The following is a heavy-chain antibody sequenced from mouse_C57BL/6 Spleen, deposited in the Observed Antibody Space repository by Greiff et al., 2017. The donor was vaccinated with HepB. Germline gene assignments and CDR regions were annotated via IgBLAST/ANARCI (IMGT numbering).Heavy chain of an antibody. Sequence: DVKLEESGGGLVKPGGSLKLSCAASGFTFSDYGMHWVRQAPEKGLEWVAYISSGSSTIYYADTVKGRFTISRDNAKNTLFLQMTSLRSEDTAMYYCAREESWYFDVWGTGTTVTVSS. CDR1: GFTFSDYG. J-gene: IGHJ1*03. CDR2: ISSGSSTI. V-gene: IGHV5-17*01. CDR3: AREESWYFDV.